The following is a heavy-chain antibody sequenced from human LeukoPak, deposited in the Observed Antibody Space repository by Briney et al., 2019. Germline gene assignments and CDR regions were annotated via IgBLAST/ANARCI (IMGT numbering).Heavy chain of an antibody. CDR1: GVSISSYY. CDR2: IYYSGST. V-gene: IGHV4-59*12. D-gene: IGHD2-2*02. J-gene: IGHJ5*02. CDR3: ARGGQLLYDWFDP. Sequence: SETLSLTCTVSGVSISSYYWSWIRQPPGKRLEWIGYIYYSGSTNYNPSLKSRVTISVDKSKNQFSLKLSSVTAADTAVYYCARGGQLLYDWFDPWGQGTLVTVSS.